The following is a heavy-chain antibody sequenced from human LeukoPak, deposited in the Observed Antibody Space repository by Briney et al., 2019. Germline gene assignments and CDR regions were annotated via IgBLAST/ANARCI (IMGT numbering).Heavy chain of an antibody. D-gene: IGHD3-22*01. V-gene: IGHV1-2*02. CDR2: INPNSGGT. CDR1: GYTFTSYA. J-gene: IGHJ5*02. Sequence: ASVKVSCKASGYTFTSYAMNWVRQAPGQGLEWMGWINPNSGGTNYAQKFQGRVTVTRDTSISTAYMELSRLTSDDTAVYYCARGAVVYGLDPWGQGTLVTVSS. CDR3: ARGAVVYGLDP.